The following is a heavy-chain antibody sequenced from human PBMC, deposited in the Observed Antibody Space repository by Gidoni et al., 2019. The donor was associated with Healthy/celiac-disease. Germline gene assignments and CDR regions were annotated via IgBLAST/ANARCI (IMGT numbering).Heavy chain of an antibody. CDR2: ISGSGGST. CDR3: AKVPHGYCSGGSCYSAEYFQH. J-gene: IGHJ1*01. Sequence: EVQLVESGGGLVQPGWSLRLSCAASGFTFSSYAMSWVRQAPGKGLEWVSGISGSGGSTYYADSVKGRFTISRDNSKNTLYLQMNSLRAEDTAVYYCAKVPHGYCSGGSCYSAEYFQHWGQGTLVTVSS. V-gene: IGHV3-23*04. CDR1: GFTFSSYA. D-gene: IGHD2-15*01.